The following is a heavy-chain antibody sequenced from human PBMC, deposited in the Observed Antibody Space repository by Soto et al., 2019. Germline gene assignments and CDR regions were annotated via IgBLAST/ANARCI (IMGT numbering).Heavy chain of an antibody. CDR3: ARDFAYFDS. CDR1: GGSFKSGVFS. J-gene: IGHJ4*02. Sequence: PSETLSLTCTVSGGSFKSGVFSGTWIRQLPGKGLEWIGYVYHTGRTSYNPSLKSRVSISMDTSKNQFSLNLDSVTAADTAVYFCARDFAYFDSWGQGTLVTVSS. V-gene: IGHV4-61*08. D-gene: IGHD3-3*01. CDR2: VYHTGRT.